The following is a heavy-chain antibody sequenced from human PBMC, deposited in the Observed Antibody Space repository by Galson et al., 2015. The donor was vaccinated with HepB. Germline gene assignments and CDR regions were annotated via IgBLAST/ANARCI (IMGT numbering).Heavy chain of an antibody. Sequence: SLRLSCAASGFTFSDYYMDWVRQAPGKGLEWVGRTRNKANSYTTEYAASVKGRFTISRDESYNSLYLQMNSLQTEDTAVYYCARAAYCSGGSCWGFDYWGQGTLATVSS. CDR3: ARAAYCSGGSCWGFDY. J-gene: IGHJ4*02. D-gene: IGHD2-15*01. CDR2: TRNKANSYTT. CDR1: GFTFSDYY. V-gene: IGHV3-72*01.